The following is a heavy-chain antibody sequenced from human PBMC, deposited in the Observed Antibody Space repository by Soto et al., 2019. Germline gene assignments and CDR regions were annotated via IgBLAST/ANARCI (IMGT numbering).Heavy chain of an antibody. CDR2: IWYDGSNK. CDR1: GLTFCSYG. V-gene: IGHV3-33*08. Sequence: GGSLRLSCAASGLTFCSYGMHWVRQAPGKGLEWVAVIWYDGSNKYYADSVKGRFTISRDNSKNTLYLQMNSLRAEDTAVYCCASEYCSGGSCYYYGMDVWGQGTTVAVSS. D-gene: IGHD2-15*01. CDR3: ASEYCSGGSCYYYGMDV. J-gene: IGHJ6*02.